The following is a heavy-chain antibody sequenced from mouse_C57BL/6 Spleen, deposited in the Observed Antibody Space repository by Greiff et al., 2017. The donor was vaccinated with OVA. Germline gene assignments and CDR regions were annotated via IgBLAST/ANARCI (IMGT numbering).Heavy chain of an antibody. J-gene: IGHJ3*01. CDR1: GYAFSSSW. Sequence: QVQLQQSGPELVKPGASVKISCKASGYAFSSSWMNWVKQRPGKGLEWIGRIYPGDGDTNYNGKFKGKTTLTADKSSSTAYMQLSSLTSEDSAVYFCARDYYGTYWGQGTLVTVSA. CDR3: ARDYYGTY. V-gene: IGHV1-82*01. D-gene: IGHD1-1*01. CDR2: IYPGDGDT.